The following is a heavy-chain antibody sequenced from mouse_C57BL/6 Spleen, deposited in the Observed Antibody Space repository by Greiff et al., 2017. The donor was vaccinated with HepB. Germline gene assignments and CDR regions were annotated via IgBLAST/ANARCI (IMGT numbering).Heavy chain of an antibody. CDR3: TSLYYGSSHWYFDV. V-gene: IGHV5-9-1*02. D-gene: IGHD1-1*01. CDR1: GFTFSSYA. Sequence: EVNVVESGEGLVKPGGSLKLSCAASGFTFSSYAMSWVRQTPEKRLEWVAYISSGGDYIYYADTVKGRFTISRDNARNTLYLQMSSLKSEDTAMYYCTSLYYGSSHWYFDVWGTGTTVTVSS. J-gene: IGHJ1*03. CDR2: ISSGGDYI.